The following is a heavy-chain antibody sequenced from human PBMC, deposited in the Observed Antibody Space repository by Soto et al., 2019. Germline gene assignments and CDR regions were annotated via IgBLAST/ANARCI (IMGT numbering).Heavy chain of an antibody. V-gene: IGHV3-23*01. CDR3: VKEGKMGVEGFDF. Sequence: GGSLRLSCATSGFTFSDHAMHWVRPAPGEGLEWVSGIRGDFVTTPYADSVKGRFTISRDNSQNTLYLHMNSLRAEDTARYYCVKEGKMGVEGFDFWGQGTLVTVSS. CDR2: IRGDFVTT. J-gene: IGHJ4*02. D-gene: IGHD1-26*01. CDR1: GFTFSDHA.